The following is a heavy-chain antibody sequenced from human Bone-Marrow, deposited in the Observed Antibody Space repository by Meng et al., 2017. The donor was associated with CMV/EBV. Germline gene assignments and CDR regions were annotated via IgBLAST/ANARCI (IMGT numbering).Heavy chain of an antibody. V-gene: IGHV3-30-3*01. J-gene: IGHJ4*02. CDR2: ISYDGSNN. CDR1: GFTFSSYA. Sequence: GESLKISCAASGFTFSSYAMHWVRQAPGKGLEWVAVISYDGSNNYYADSVKGRFTISRDNSKNTLYLQMNSLRAEDTAVYYCAISGWYSGGDYWGQGTLVTVSS. CDR3: AISGWYSGGDY. D-gene: IGHD6-19*01.